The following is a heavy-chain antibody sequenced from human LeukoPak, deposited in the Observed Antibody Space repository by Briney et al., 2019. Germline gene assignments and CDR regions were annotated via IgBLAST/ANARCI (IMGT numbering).Heavy chain of an antibody. CDR2: INPSGGST. V-gene: IGHV1-46*03. CDR3: ARDGESYDFWSGYYIGPFDY. CDR1: GYTFTGYY. D-gene: IGHD3-3*01. J-gene: IGHJ4*02. Sequence: ASVKVSCKASGYTFTGYYMHWVRQAPGQGLEWMGIINPSGGSTSYAQKFQGRVTTTRDTSTSTVYMELSSLRSEDTAVYYCARDGESYDFWSGYYIGPFDYWGQETLVTVSS.